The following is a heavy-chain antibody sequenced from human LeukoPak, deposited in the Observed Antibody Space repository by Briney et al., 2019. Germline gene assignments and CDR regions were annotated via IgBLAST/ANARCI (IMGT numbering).Heavy chain of an antibody. J-gene: IGHJ4*02. D-gene: IGHD1-1*01. CDR1: GGSISSSSYY. CDR3: ARAYER. Sequence: SETLSLTCTVSGGSISSSSYYWSWIRQPPGKGLEWIGHIYYSGSTNYNPSLKSRVTISVDTSKNQFSLKLSSVTAADTAVYYCARAYERWGQGTLVTVSS. CDR2: IYYSGST. V-gene: IGHV4-61*01.